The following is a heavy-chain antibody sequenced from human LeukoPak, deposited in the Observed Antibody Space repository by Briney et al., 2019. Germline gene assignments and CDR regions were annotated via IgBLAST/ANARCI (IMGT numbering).Heavy chain of an antibody. J-gene: IGHJ4*02. CDR3: ARVLSGYDTPYMVEY. D-gene: IGHD5-12*01. CDR2: MNPNSGNT. V-gene: IGHV1-8*01. Sequence: ASVKVSCKASGYTFTSYDINGVRQATGQGLEWRGWMNPNSGNTGYAQKVQGRVTMTRNTSISTAYMELSSLRSEDTAVYYCARVLSGYDTPYMVEYWGQGTLVTVSS. CDR1: GYTFTSYD.